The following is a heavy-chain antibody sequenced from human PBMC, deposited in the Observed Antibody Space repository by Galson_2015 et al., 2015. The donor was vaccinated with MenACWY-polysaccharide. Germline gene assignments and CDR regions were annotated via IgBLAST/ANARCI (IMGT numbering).Heavy chain of an antibody. CDR3: AKSTLDYGDPYYFDY. Sequence: SLRLSCAASGFTFSSYAMSWVRQAPGKGLEWVSAISGSCGSTYYADSVKGRFTISRDNSKNTLYLQMNSLRAEDTAVYYCAKSTLDYGDPYYFDYWGQGTLVTVSS. CDR2: ISGSCGST. V-gene: IGHV3-23*01. CDR1: GFTFSSYA. J-gene: IGHJ4*02. D-gene: IGHD4-17*01.